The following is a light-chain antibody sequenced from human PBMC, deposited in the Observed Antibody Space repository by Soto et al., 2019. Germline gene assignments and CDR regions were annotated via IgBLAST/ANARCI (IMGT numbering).Light chain of an antibody. V-gene: IGKV4-1*01. CDR3: QQYYSPPWT. Sequence: DILVTQSPYSLAVSLGKKATINCKSSHTFLYSSNNKNYLAWYQQKPGQPPKLLIYWASTREAGVPDRFGGSGSGTDFTLTISSLQAEDVAVYYCQQYYSPPWTFGEGTK. CDR2: WAS. J-gene: IGKJ1*01. CDR1: HTFLYSSNNKNY.